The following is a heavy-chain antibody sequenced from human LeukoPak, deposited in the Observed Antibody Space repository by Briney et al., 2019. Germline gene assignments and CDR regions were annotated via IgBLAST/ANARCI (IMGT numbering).Heavy chain of an antibody. J-gene: IGHJ6*03. D-gene: IGHD6-13*01. V-gene: IGHV3-48*01. Sequence: PGGSLRLSCAASGFTFSSYSMNWVRQAPGKGLEWVSYISSSSSTIYYADSVKGRFTISRDNAKNSLYLQMNSLRAEDTAVYYRARAGREQQLVPNYYMDVWGKGTTVTVSS. CDR2: ISSSSSTI. CDR1: GFTFSSYS. CDR3: ARAGREQQLVPNYYMDV.